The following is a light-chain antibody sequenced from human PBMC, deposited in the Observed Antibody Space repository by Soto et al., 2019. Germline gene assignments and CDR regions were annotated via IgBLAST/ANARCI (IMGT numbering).Light chain of an antibody. CDR2: GAS. CDR1: QSVSSSY. J-gene: IGKJ1*01. CDR3: QEYGSSLTWT. Sequence: EIVLTQSPGTLSLSPGERATLSCRASQSVSSSYLAWYQQKPGQAPRLLIYGASSRATGIPDRFSGSGSGTDFTITISRLGPEDFAVYYCQEYGSSLTWTFGQGTKVEIK. V-gene: IGKV3-20*01.